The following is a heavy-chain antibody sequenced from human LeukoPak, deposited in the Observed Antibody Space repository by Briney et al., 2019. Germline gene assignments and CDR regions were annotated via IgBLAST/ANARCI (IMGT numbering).Heavy chain of an antibody. V-gene: IGHV4-4*07. CDR3: ARAGIAVAGHNWFDP. D-gene: IGHD6-19*01. CDR1: GGSISSYY. Sequence: SETLSLTCIVSGGSISSYYWSWIRQPAGKGLEWIGRIYTSGSTNYNPSLKSRVTMSVDTSKNQFSLKLSSVTAADTAVYYCARAGIAVAGHNWFDPWGQGTLVTVSS. CDR2: IYTSGST. J-gene: IGHJ5*02.